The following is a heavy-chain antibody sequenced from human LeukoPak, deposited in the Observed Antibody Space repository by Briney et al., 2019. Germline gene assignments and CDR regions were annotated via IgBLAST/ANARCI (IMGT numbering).Heavy chain of an antibody. Sequence: SVKVSCKASGFTFTTSAVQWVRQARGQRLEWIGRIVVGSGNTDHAQKFKGRLTITRDISTSTAYMELSSLTSDDTAVYYCAAVPNANAWYWDDAFDIWGQGTMVTVSS. CDR1: GFTFTTSA. V-gene: IGHV1-58*01. J-gene: IGHJ3*02. CDR3: AAVPNANAWYWDDAFDI. CDR2: IVVGSGNT. D-gene: IGHD2-8*02.